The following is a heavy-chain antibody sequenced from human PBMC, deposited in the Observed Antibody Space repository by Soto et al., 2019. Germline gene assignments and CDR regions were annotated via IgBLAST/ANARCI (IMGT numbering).Heavy chain of an antibody. CDR3: ARDRDPARFSLRLAGKFYGMDV. Sequence: SETLSLTCTLSGGSTSSGGYYWSWIRQHPGKGLEWIGYIYYSGSTYYNPSLKSRVTISVDTSKNQFSLKLSSVTAADTAVYYCARDRDPARFSLRLAGKFYGMDVWGQGTTVTSP. V-gene: IGHV4-31*03. CDR2: IYYSGST. D-gene: IGHD3-3*01. J-gene: IGHJ6*02. CDR1: GGSTSSGGYY.